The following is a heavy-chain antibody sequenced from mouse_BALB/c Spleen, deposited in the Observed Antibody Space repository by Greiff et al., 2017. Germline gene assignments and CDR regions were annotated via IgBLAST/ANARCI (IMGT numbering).Heavy chain of an antibody. D-gene: IGHD1-1*01. V-gene: IGHV3-2*02. Sequence: EVKLMESGPGLVKPSQSLSLTCTVTGYSITSDYAWNWIRQFPGNKLEWMGYISYSGSTSYNPSLKSRISITRDTSKNQFFLQLNSVTTEDTATYYCARIGSSNYYAMDYWGQGTSVTVSS. CDR1: GYSITSDYA. CDR2: ISYSGST. J-gene: IGHJ4*01. CDR3: ARIGSSNYYAMDY.